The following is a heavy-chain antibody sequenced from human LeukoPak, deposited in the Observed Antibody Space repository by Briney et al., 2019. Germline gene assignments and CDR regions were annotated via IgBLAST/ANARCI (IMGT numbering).Heavy chain of an antibody. J-gene: IGHJ6*02. V-gene: IGHV3-9*01. D-gene: IGHD6-19*01. CDR1: GFTFDDYA. CDR2: ISWNSGSI. Sequence: GGSLRLSCAASGFTFDDYAMHWVRQAPGKGLEWVSGISWNSGSIGYADSVKGRFTISRDNAKNSLYLQMNSLRAEDTALYHCAKDIGTTGIAVAGTGYYGMDVWGQGTTVTVSS. CDR3: AKDIGTTGIAVAGTGYYGMDV.